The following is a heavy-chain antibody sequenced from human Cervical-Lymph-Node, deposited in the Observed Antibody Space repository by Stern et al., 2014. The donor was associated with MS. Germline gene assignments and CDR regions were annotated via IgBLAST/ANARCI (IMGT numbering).Heavy chain of an antibody. CDR3: ARGAGDNWFDP. CDR2: IIRPVGPA. V-gene: IGHV1-69*06. CDR1: GD. J-gene: IGHJ5*02. D-gene: IGHD3-10*01. Sequence: QVQLVQSGADVKKPGSSVRVSCKASGDISWLRQAPGQGLAWMGCIIRPVGPAHYTQGFQGRLTITADRSTNTTYMELSSLRSDDTAIYYCARGAGDNWFDPWGQGTLVSVSS.